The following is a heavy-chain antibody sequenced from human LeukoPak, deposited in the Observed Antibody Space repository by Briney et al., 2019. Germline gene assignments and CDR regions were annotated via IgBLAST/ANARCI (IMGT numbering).Heavy chain of an antibody. J-gene: IGHJ4*02. CDR1: GFTVSSNY. D-gene: IGHD3-22*01. CDR3: ARDYDSSGYYNY. CDR2: IYSGVST. Sequence: GGSLRLSCAASGFTVSSNYMSWVRQAPGKGLEWVSVIYSGVSTYYADSVKGRFTISRDNSKNTLYLQMNSLRAEDTAVYYCARDYDSSGYYNYWGQGTLVTVSS. V-gene: IGHV3-66*01.